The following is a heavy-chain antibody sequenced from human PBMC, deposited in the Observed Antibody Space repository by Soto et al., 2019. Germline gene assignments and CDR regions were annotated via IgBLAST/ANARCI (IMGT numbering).Heavy chain of an antibody. D-gene: IGHD3-10*01. CDR1: GASLSGYY. J-gene: IGHJ6*03. Sequence: QVQLQQWGAGLLKPSETLSLTCAVYGASLSGYYWTWIRQSPGKGLEWIAEINESGSPNYSPSRTSGVTISIVASKNKFSLTLSSVTAADTAVYYCGGGRHYGSGSYSIRSGFQYYCYIDVWGKGTTVTVSS. V-gene: IGHV4-34*01. CDR3: GGGRHYGSGSYSIRSGFQYYCYIDV. CDR2: INESGSP.